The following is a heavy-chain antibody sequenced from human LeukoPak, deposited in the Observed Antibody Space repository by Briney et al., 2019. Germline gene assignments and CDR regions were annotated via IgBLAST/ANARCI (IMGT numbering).Heavy chain of an antibody. CDR1: GFTFSSYA. CDR3: AREDEELQNWFDP. J-gene: IGHJ5*02. D-gene: IGHD1-26*01. V-gene: IGHV3-30-3*01. CDR2: ISYDGSNK. Sequence: GGSLRLSCAASGFTFSSYAMHWVRQAPGKGLEWVAVISYDGSNKYCADSVKGRFTISRDNSKNTLYLQMNSLRAEDTAVYYCAREDEELQNWFDPWGQGTLVTVSS.